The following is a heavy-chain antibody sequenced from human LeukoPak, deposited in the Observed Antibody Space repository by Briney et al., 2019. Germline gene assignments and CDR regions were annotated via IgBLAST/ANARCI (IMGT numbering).Heavy chain of an antibody. CDR1: GYTFTGYY. V-gene: IGHV1-2*06. Sequence: ASVKVSCKASGYTFTGYYMHWVRQAPGQGLEWMGRINPNSGGTNYAQKFQGRDAMTRDTSISTAYMELSRLRSDDTAVYYCAGSLPRGPYYFDYWGQGTLVTVSS. CDR3: AGSLPRGPYYFDY. J-gene: IGHJ4*02. CDR2: INPNSGGT. D-gene: IGHD5-12*01.